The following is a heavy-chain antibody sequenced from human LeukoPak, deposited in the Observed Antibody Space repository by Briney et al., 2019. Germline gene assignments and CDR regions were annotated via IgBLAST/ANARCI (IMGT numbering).Heavy chain of an antibody. V-gene: IGHV4-39*01. CDR2: IYYSGNT. Sequence: SETLSLTCTVSGGSISSSSHYWGWIRQPPGKGLEWIGSIYYSGNTYYNPSLKSRVTISVDTSKNQFSLKLSSVTAADTAVYYCARAPGGSGPYYYYMDVWGKGTTVTVSS. D-gene: IGHD6-19*01. CDR1: GGSISSSSHY. J-gene: IGHJ6*03. CDR3: ARAPGGSGPYYYYMDV.